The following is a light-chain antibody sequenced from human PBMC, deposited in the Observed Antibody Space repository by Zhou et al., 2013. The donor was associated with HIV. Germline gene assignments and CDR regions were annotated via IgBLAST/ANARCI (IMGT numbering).Light chain of an antibody. CDR2: GAS. Sequence: AIQMTQSPPSLSASVGDTVTITCRASQGIRSELGWYQQKPGKAPKVLIYGASTLLNGVPSRFAGSGSGTDFTLTISSLQPEDFATYYCQKYNSAPRTFGQGTKVEIK. J-gene: IGKJ1*01. CDR1: QGIRSE. V-gene: IGKV1-6*01. CDR3: QKYNSAPRT.